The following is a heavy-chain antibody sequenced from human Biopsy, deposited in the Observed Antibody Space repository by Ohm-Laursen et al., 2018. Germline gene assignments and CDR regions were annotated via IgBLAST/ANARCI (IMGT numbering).Heavy chain of an antibody. CDR2: INAKTGDT. D-gene: IGHD3-22*01. V-gene: IGHV1-2*02. J-gene: IGHJ5*02. CDR1: GYTFTGYH. CDR3: TRGGYYYDSLAYYYWFDP. Sequence: PSVKVSSTASGYTFTGYHVHWVRQAPGQGLGWMGWINAKTGDTNYAQKLQGRVTMTRDTSISTAYVDLSSLRSDDTAVYYCTRGGYYYDSLAYYYWFDPWGQGTLVTVSS.